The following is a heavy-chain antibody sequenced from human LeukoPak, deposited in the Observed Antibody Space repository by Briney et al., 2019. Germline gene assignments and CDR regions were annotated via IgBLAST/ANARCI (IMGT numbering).Heavy chain of an antibody. Sequence: VGSLRLSCAASGFTFSSYWMHWVRHAPGKGLVWVSSISGGGETTYYADSAKGRFTISRDNSQNTLYLQMNSLRAEDTAVYYCARDYADYVGYFFFDYWGQGTLVTVSS. CDR3: ARDYADYVGYFFFDY. D-gene: IGHD4-17*01. J-gene: IGHJ4*02. V-gene: IGHV3-23*01. CDR2: ISGGGETT. CDR1: GFTFSSYW.